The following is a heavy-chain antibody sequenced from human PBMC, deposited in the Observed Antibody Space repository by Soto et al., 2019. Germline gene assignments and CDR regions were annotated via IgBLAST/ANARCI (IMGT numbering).Heavy chain of an antibody. CDR1: GGTFSSYA. CDR3: ARPRGTVTTYYYYGMDV. D-gene: IGHD4-4*01. J-gene: IGHJ6*02. CDR2: IIPIFGTA. V-gene: IGHV1-69*13. Sequence: SVKVSCKASGGTFSSYAISWVRQAPGQGLEWMGGIIPIFGTANYAQKFQGRVTITADESTSTAYMELSSLRSEDTAVYYCARPRGTVTTYYYYGMDVWGQGTTVTVSS.